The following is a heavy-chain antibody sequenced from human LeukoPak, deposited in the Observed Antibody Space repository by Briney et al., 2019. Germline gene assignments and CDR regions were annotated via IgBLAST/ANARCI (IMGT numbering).Heavy chain of an antibody. CDR1: GFTFSSYG. CDR2: ISYDGSNK. V-gene: IGHV3-30*18. J-gene: IGHJ4*02. Sequence: GRSLRLSCAASGFTFSSYGMHWVRQAPGKGLGWVAVISYDGSNKYYADSVKGRFTISRDNSKNTLYLQMNSLRAEDTAVYYCAKDRSSHYYDGSGYPDYWGQGTLVTVSS. CDR3: AKDRSSHYYDGSGYPDY. D-gene: IGHD3-22*01.